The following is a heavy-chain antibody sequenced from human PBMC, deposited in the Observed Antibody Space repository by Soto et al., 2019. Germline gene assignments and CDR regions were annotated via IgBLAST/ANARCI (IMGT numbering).Heavy chain of an antibody. CDR2: IYHSGTF. CDR1: GGSISAAGDS. CDR3: ARHGEDYYDSSGYYYIDY. Sequence: PSETLSLTCAVSGGSISAAGDSWSWIRQPPGGGLEWIGYIYHSGTFLYNPSLKTRLTMSLDRSNNQFSLTLNSVTAADTAVYYCARHGEDYYDSSGYYYIDYWGQGTLVTVSS. J-gene: IGHJ4*02. V-gene: IGHV4-30-2*01. D-gene: IGHD3-22*01.